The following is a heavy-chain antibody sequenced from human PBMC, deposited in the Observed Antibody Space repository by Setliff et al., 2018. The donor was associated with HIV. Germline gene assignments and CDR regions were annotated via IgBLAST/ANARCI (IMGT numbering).Heavy chain of an antibody. Sequence: ASVKVSCKASGYTITTYGMNWVRQVPGQGLEWMGWIDPNTGSPTYARGFTGRFVFPLDISVGTAFLQISSLKSEDTALYFCLNGRKEFDIWGQGTMVTVSS. D-gene: IGHD2-8*01. CDR2: IDPNTGSP. CDR1: GYTITTYG. J-gene: IGHJ3*02. V-gene: IGHV7-4-1*02. CDR3: LNGRKEFDI.